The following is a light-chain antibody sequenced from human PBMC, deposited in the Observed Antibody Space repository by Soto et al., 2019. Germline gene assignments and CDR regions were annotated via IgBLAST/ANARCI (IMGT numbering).Light chain of an antibody. J-gene: IGKJ4*01. V-gene: IGKV3-15*01. CDR1: QTISND. CDR2: GAS. Sequence: EVVMTQSPATVSVSPGEGVTLSCRASQTISNDLAWYQQKPGQAPRLLIYGASTRATGVPARFSGGGSWTEFTLTISSLQSEDFAFYYCQQNNKWPPVTFCGGTKVEIK. CDR3: QQNNKWPPVT.